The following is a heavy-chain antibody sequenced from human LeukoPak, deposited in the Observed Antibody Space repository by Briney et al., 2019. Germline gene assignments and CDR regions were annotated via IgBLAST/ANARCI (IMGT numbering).Heavy chain of an antibody. CDR2: IYHSGST. CDR1: GGSISSGGYS. V-gene: IGHV4-30-2*01. CDR3: ARGPRNTTTGGYNWFDP. D-gene: IGHD1-1*01. Sequence: LSLTCAVSGGSISSGGYSWSWIRQPPGKGLEWIGYIYHSGSTYYNPSLKSRVTISVDRSKNQFSLKLSSVTAADTAVYYCARGPRNTTTGGYNWFDPWGQGTLVTVSS. J-gene: IGHJ5*02.